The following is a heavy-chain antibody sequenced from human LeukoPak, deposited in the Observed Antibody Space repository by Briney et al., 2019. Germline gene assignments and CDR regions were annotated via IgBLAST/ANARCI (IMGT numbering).Heavy chain of an antibody. CDR2: ISAYNGNT. J-gene: IGHJ4*02. V-gene: IGHV1-18*01. D-gene: IGHD5-12*01. CDR1: GGTFSSYA. CDR3: ARDKAWDGYNYNYDY. Sequence: GASVKVSCKASGGTFSSYAISWVRQAPGQGLEWMGWISAYNGNTNYAQKLQGRVTMTTDTSTSTAYMELRSLRSDDTAVYYCARDKAWDGYNYNYDYWGQGTLVTVSS.